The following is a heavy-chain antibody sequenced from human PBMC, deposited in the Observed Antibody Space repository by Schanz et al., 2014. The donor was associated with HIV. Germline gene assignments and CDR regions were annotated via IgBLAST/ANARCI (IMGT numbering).Heavy chain of an antibody. Sequence: QVQLVQSGTEVKKPGSSVKVSCKPSGGTFRSFAISWVRQAPGQGLEWLGLIMPKFGTENYAQKYQGRVTLTADATTAYMDLSSLKFEDTAVYYCARVRGVIITDDAFDIWGQGTMVTVSS. CDR2: IMPKFGTE. CDR3: ARVRGVIITDDAFDI. J-gene: IGHJ3*02. D-gene: IGHD3-10*01. V-gene: IGHV1-69*01. CDR1: GGTFRSFA.